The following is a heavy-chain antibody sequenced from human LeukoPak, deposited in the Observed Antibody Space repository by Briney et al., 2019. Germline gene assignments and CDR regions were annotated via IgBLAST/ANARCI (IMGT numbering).Heavy chain of an antibody. Sequence: SETLSLTCTVSGGSISSINHHWGWVRQSPGKDLEWIGSIYNGRTTFSNPSLNSRVTISIVTSKNQFSLQLNSVTAADTAVYYCVRHDGRSGGTMGAFDSWGQGSLVTVSS. CDR1: GGSISSINHH. D-gene: IGHD4-23*01. CDR3: VRHDGRSGGTMGAFDS. J-gene: IGHJ5*01. CDR2: IYNGRTT. V-gene: IGHV4-39*01.